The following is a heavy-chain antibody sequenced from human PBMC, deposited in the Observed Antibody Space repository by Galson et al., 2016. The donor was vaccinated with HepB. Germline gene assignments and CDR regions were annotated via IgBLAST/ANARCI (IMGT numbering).Heavy chain of an antibody. D-gene: IGHD3-10*01. CDR1: GFTFDDYT. CDR2: ISWDGRSP. V-gene: IGHV3-43*01. CDR3: GKDWGSLWESSGKGMDV. J-gene: IGHJ6*02. Sequence: LRLSCAASGFTFDDYTMHWVRQVPGTGLEWVALISWDGRSPDYADSVRGRFTISRDNRQNILYLQMNSLTTEDTALYYRGKDWGSLWESSGKGMDVWGQGTTVIVSS.